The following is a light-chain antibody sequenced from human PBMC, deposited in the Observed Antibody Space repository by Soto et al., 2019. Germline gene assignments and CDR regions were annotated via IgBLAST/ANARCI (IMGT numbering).Light chain of an antibody. Sequence: EIVLTQPPDTLSLSPGERATLSCRASQSVSTTYLAWYQQKPGQAPRLLIYGASSRATGIPDRFSGSGSGTDFTLTISRLEPEDFAVYYCQQYGRSPWTFGQGTKVDIK. CDR2: GAS. CDR1: QSVSTTY. V-gene: IGKV3-20*01. CDR3: QQYGRSPWT. J-gene: IGKJ1*01.